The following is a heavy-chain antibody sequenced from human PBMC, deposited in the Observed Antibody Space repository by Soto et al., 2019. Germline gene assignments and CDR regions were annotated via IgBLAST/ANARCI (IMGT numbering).Heavy chain of an antibody. CDR2: INPNSGGT. CDR1: GYTFTGYY. J-gene: IGHJ4*02. CDR3: ARGRRTYCSRGSCYLHLYYFDY. V-gene: IGHV1-2*04. Sequence: ASVKVSCKASGYTFTGYYMHWVRQAPGQGLEWMGWINPNSGGTNYAQKFQGWVTMTRDTSISTAYMELSRLRSDDTAVYYCARGRRTYCSRGSCYLHLYYFDYWGQGTLVTVSS. D-gene: IGHD2-15*01.